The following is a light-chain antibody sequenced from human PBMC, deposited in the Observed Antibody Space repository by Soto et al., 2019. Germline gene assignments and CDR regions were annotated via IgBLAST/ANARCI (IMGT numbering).Light chain of an antibody. V-gene: IGLV2-14*03. CDR1: SSDVGAYNF. CDR2: DVA. Sequence: QSVLTQPASVSGSPGQSITISCTGTSSDVGAYNFVSWYQHHPDKAPKVVIYDVANRPSGVSYRFSASKSGNTASLTISGLQAEDEADYYCMSFTSSNTYVFGTVTRSPS. CDR3: MSFTSSNTYV. J-gene: IGLJ1*01.